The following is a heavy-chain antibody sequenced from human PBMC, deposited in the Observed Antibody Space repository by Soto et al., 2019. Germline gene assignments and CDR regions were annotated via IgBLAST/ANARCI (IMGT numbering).Heavy chain of an antibody. CDR2: IYLGDSDT. CDR3: ARQYCSGDCYSDYYYGMAV. J-gene: IGHJ6*02. CDR1: GYGFTSSW. Sequence: PGESLKISCEGSGYGFTSSWIAWVRQMPGKGLEWMGIIYLGDSDTRYSPSFQGQVTISVDKSISTAYLQWSSLKASDTAMYYCARQYCSGDCYSDYYYGMAVWGQGTTVTVSS. V-gene: IGHV5-51*01. D-gene: IGHD2-21*02.